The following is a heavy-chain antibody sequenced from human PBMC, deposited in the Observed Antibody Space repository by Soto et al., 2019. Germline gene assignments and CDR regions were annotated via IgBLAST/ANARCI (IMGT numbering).Heavy chain of an antibody. CDR2: IKQDGSEK. J-gene: IGHJ4*02. CDR1: GFTFSSYW. V-gene: IGHV3-7*01. Sequence: GGSLRLSCAASGFTFSSYWMGWVRQAPGKGLEWVANIKQDGSEKYYVDSVKGRFTISRDNAKNSLYLQMNSLRAEDTAVYYCASLGGLRYFDWSGNYWGQGTLVTVSS. D-gene: IGHD3-9*01. CDR3: ASLGGLRYFDWSGNY.